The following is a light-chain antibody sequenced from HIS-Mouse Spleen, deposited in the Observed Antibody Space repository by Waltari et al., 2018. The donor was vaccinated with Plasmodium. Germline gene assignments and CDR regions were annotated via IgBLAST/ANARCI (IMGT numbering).Light chain of an antibody. Sequence: SYELTQPPSVPVSPGQTARITCSGEALPKKYAYWYQQKSGQAPVLVIYEDSKRPSGIPERFSGSSSGTMATLTISGAQVEDEADYYCYSTDSSGNHRVFGGGTKLTVL. CDR2: EDS. V-gene: IGLV3-10*01. CDR1: ALPKKY. J-gene: IGLJ3*02. CDR3: YSTDSSGNHRV.